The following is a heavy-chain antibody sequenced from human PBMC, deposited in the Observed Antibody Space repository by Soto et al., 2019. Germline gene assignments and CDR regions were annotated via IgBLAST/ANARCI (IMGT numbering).Heavy chain of an antibody. J-gene: IGHJ6*02. D-gene: IGHD3-16*01. CDR3: ARGPRGYVYYHGMDV. V-gene: IGHV4-4*07. Sequence: SETLSLTCTVSGDSITDYYWTWIRQSAGKGLEWIGRIYTSGTTNYNPSLKSRVTMSVDASKSQFSLNLSSVTAADTAVYYCARGPRGYVYYHGMDVWGQGTTVTVSS. CDR1: GDSITDYY. CDR2: IYTSGTT.